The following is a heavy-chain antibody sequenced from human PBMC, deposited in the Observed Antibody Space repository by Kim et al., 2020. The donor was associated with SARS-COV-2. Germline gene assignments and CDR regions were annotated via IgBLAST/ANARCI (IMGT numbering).Heavy chain of an antibody. V-gene: IGHV3-9*01. CDR1: GFTFDDYA. J-gene: IGHJ4*02. CDR2: ISWNSGKI. CDR3: VRGFSNSGWYLGDH. Sequence: GGSLRLSCAASGFTFDDYAMHWVRQVPGKGLEWVSGISWNSGKIGYMDSAQGRFTISRDNAKNSLSLQMNSLRLEDTALYFCVRGFSNSGWYLGDHWGQGTLVTVSS. D-gene: IGHD6-19*01.